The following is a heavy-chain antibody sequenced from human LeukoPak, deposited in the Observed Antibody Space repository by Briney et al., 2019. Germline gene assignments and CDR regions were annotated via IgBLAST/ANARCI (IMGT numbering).Heavy chain of an antibody. CDR1: GGTFSSYA. D-gene: IGHD6-13*01. J-gene: IGHJ6*02. CDR2: IIPIFGTA. V-gene: IGHV1-69*05. CDR3: ARDGSSWPGYYYYGMDV. Sequence: GASVKVSCKASGGTFSSYAISWVRQAPGQGLEWMGGIIPIFGTANYAQKLQGRVTMTTDTSTSTAYMELRSLRSDDTAVYYCARDGSSWPGYYYYGMDVWGQGTTVTVSS.